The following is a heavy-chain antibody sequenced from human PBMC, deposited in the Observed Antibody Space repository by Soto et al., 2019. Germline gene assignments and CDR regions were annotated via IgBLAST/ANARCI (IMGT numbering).Heavy chain of an antibody. Sequence: EVQLVESGGGLVQPGGSLRLSCAASGFTLSSYAIHWVRQATGEGLAWVSGIGSGGDTHYADSVKGRFIMSREDGKISLYVQMNNLRVGDTAVYYCTRKTPPTGMEVWGQGATVTVSS. CDR3: TRKTPPTGMEV. V-gene: IGHV3-13*01. D-gene: IGHD3-9*01. CDR2: IGSGGDT. CDR1: GFTLSSYA. J-gene: IGHJ6*02.